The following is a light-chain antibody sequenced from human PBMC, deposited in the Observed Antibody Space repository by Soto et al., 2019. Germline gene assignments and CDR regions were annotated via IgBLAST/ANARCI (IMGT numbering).Light chain of an antibody. CDR1: QGISNF. J-gene: IGKJ1*01. CDR2: AAS. CDR3: QNYNSAPQT. V-gene: IGKV1-27*01. Sequence: DIQMTQSPSSLSASVGDKVTITCRASQGISNFLAWYQQRPGKVPKLLIYAASTLQSGVPSRFSGSGSATDFTLTISSLQPEDAATYYCQNYNSAPQTFGQGTRWIS.